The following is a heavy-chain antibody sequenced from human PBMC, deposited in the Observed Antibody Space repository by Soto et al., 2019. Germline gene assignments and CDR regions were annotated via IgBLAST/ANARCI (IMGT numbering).Heavy chain of an antibody. V-gene: IGHV3-23*01. D-gene: IGHD6-19*01. Sequence: EVQLLESGGGLVQPGGSLRISCVASGFTFSSYAMTWVRQAPGKGLEWVASISVSGGSTYYADSVNGRFTISRDNSKNTLYLQMNSLIAEETAVYYCAKEISSGWYGVGNWGQGTLVTVSS. CDR1: GFTFSSYA. CDR3: AKEISSGWYGVGN. J-gene: IGHJ4*02. CDR2: ISVSGGST.